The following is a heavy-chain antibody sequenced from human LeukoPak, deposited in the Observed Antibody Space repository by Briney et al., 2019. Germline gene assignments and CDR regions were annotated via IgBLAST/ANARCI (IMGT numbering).Heavy chain of an antibody. CDR2: ISSSGTSR. CDR3: AKSVAGKGDLLGAEPDY. Sequence: GGSVRLSCAASGFAFSNYAMTWVRQAPGKGLEWISGISSSGTSRFYADSVKGRFAVSRDNSRNTLFLQMTSLTDEDTAVYYCAKSVAGKGDLLGAEPDYWGQGTLVSVSP. V-gene: IGHV3-23*01. D-gene: IGHD6-19*01. CDR1: GFAFSNYA. J-gene: IGHJ4*02.